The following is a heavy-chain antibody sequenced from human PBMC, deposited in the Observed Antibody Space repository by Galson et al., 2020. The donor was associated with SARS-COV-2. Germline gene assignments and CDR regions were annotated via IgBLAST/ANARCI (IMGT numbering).Heavy chain of an antibody. D-gene: IGHD3-10*01. Sequence: GGSLRLSCAASGFTFSSYAMSWVRQAPGKGLEWVSAISGSGGSTYYADSVKGRFTISRDNSKNTLYLQMNSLRAEDTAVYYCAKPSTYYYGSGSYTDYWGQGTLVTVSS. J-gene: IGHJ4*02. V-gene: IGHV3-23*01. CDR2: ISGSGGST. CDR3: AKPSTYYYGSGSYTDY. CDR1: GFTFSSYA.